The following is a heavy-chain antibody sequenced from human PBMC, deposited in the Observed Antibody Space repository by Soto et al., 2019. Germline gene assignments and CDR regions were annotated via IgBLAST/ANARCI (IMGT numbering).Heavy chain of an antibody. D-gene: IGHD6-13*01. CDR1: GGSISSGDYY. CDR2: IYYSGSA. V-gene: IGHV4-31*03. Sequence: SETLSLTCIVSGGSISSGDYYWSWIRQHPGKGLEWIGYIYYSGSAYHNPSLKSRVSMSVDTSKNQFSLKLSSVTAADTAIYFCARGASSNWHYFDYWGQGTLVTVSS. J-gene: IGHJ4*02. CDR3: ARGASSNWHYFDY.